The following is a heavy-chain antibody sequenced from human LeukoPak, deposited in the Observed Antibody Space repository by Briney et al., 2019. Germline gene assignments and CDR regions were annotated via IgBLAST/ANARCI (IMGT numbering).Heavy chain of an antibody. Sequence: SETLSLTCTVSGYSISSGYYWGWIRQPPGKGLEWIGSIYYSGSTYYNPSLKSRVTISVDTSKNQFSLKLSSVTAADTAVYYCARRGPAYYYDSSGYRPYDYWGQGTLVTVSS. CDR2: IYYSGST. V-gene: IGHV4-38-2*02. J-gene: IGHJ4*02. CDR3: ARRGPAYYYDSSGYRPYDY. D-gene: IGHD3-22*01. CDR1: GYSISSGYY.